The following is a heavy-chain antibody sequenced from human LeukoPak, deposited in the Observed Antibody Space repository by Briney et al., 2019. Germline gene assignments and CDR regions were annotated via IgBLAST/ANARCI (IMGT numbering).Heavy chain of an antibody. V-gene: IGHV4-4*07. CDR2: VYTSGGT. Sequence: KTSETLSLTCTVSGGSLITYYWNWIRQPAGKGLEWIGRVYTSGGTNYNPSLKSRLTVSVDTSKNQFSLSLSSVTAADTAVYYCASGSDSIGYSGGGILDYWGQGILVTVSS. D-gene: IGHD6-19*01. J-gene: IGHJ4*02. CDR1: GGSLITYY. CDR3: ASGSDSIGYSGGGILDY.